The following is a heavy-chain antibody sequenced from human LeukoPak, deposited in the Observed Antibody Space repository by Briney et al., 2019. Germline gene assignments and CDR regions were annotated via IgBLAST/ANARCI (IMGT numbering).Heavy chain of an antibody. J-gene: IGHJ4*02. CDR2: IYAGGGSGA. Sequence: GGSLRLSCAASGFGVSSNDMSWVRQAPGKGLEWVSVIYAGGGSGAYYADSVRGRFTGSRHDSKNTLDLQMNSLRVDDTAMYYCLRQGPGNPPRWGQGTQVTVSS. V-gene: IGHV3-53*04. CDR3: LRQGPGNPPR. D-gene: IGHD1-14*01. CDR1: GFGVSSND.